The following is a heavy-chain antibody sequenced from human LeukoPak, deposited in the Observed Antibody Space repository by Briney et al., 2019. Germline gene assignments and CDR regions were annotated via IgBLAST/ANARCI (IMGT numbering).Heavy chain of an antibody. V-gene: IGHV1-2*02. Sequence: ASVKVSCKASGYTFTNYYMHWVRRAPGRGLEWMGWINPNSGVTKFAQKFQGRVTMTRDTSTTTAFMELSRLRSDDTAVYYCAREAGYYYYYMDVWAKGTTVTVSS. CDR1: GYTFTNYY. CDR2: INPNSGVT. CDR3: AREAGYYYYYMDV. J-gene: IGHJ6*03.